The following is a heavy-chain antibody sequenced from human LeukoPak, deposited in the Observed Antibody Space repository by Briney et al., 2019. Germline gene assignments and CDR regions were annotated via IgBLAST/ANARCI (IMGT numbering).Heavy chain of an antibody. CDR2: IGTSGGTT. D-gene: IGHD3-16*01. CDR1: GFAFSTYV. Sequence: GGSLRLSCAASGFAFSTYVMSWVRQAPGKGLDWVSAIGTSGGTTYYADSVKGRFTISRDNSEDTLYLQMNSLRAEDTAVYYCAKRLGGSGFDYWGQGTLVTVSS. V-gene: IGHV3-23*01. CDR3: AKRLGGSGFDY. J-gene: IGHJ4*02.